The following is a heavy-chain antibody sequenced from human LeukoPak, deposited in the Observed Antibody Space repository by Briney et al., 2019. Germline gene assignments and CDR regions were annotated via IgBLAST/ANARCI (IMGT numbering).Heavy chain of an antibody. J-gene: IGHJ5*02. V-gene: IGHV3-30*03. Sequence: GGSLRLSCAASGFTFSSYGMHWVRQAPGKGLEWVAVISYDGSNKYYADSVKGRFTISRDNSKNTLYLQMNSLRAEDTAVYYCASGDRIGNWFDPWGQGTLVTVSS. CDR1: GFTFSSYG. D-gene: IGHD3-10*01. CDR2: ISYDGSNK. CDR3: ASGDRIGNWFDP.